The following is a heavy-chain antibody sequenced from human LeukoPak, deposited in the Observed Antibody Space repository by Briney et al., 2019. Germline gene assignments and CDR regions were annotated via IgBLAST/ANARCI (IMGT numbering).Heavy chain of an antibody. CDR2: ISASGAST. CDR3: ARDCSTTTCYKAFDY. D-gene: IGHD2-2*02. CDR1: GFTFNSSA. V-gene: IGHV3-23*01. Sequence: GGSLRLSCAASGFTFNSSAMSWDRQAPGKGLEWVSAISASGASTFYADFVKGRFTISRDNSKNTLYLQMNSLRAEDTAVYYCARDCSTTTCYKAFDYWGQGTLVTVSS. J-gene: IGHJ4*02.